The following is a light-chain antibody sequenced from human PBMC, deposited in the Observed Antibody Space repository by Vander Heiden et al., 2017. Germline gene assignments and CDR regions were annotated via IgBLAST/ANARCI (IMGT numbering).Light chain of an antibody. Sequence: QSVVTQPPSASGTPGQWVTISCSGSSSNIGINTVNWFQPLPGTAPKLLIYGNNQRPSGVPDRMSGSKSGTSASLAISGLQSEDEAHYYCAAWDDSLDAFVFGAGTKVTVL. CDR3: AAWDDSLDAFV. CDR2: GNN. CDR1: SSNIGINT. J-gene: IGLJ1*01. V-gene: IGLV1-44*01.